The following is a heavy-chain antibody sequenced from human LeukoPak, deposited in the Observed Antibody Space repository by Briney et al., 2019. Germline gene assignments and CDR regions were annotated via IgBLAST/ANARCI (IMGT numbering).Heavy chain of an antibody. CDR2: IYHSGST. CDR1: GGSISSSNW. CDR3: ARDHGSSGYYSNYWYFDL. Sequence: SGTLSLTCAVSGGSISSSNWWSWVRQPPGKGLEWIGEIYHSGSTNYNPSLKSRVTISVDKSKNQFSLKLSSVTAADTAVYYCARDHGSSGYYSNYWYFDLWGRGTLVTVSS. V-gene: IGHV4-4*02. J-gene: IGHJ2*01. D-gene: IGHD3-22*01.